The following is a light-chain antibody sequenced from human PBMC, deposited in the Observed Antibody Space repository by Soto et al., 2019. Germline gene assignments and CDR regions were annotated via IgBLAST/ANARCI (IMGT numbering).Light chain of an antibody. V-gene: IGKV1-5*01. J-gene: IGKJ1*01. CDR1: QTITTW. CDR2: DAS. CDR3: QQYNTYWT. Sequence: DIQMTQTPSTQSASVGDRVTITYRASQTITTWLAWYQQKPGKAPKLLIYDASTLESGVPSRFSGSGFGTEFSLTISSLQPDDSATYYCQQYNTYWTFGQGTKVDI.